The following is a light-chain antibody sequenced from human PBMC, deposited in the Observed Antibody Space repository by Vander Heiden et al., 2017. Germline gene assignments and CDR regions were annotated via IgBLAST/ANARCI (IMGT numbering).Light chain of an antibody. CDR1: SSNTGAGYD. V-gene: IGLV1-40*01. J-gene: IGLJ3*02. Sequence: QSVLTQPPSVSGAPGQRVTISCTGSSSNTGAGYDVHWYQQLPGTAPKLLIYADSNRPSGVPDRFSGSKSGTSASLAITGLQAEDEAYFYCQSYDSSLSGWLFGGGTQLTVL. CDR3: QSYDSSLSGWL. CDR2: ADS.